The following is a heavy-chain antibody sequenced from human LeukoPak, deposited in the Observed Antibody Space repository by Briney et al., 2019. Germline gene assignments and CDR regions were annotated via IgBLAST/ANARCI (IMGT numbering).Heavy chain of an antibody. CDR1: GFTFSSYA. V-gene: IGHV3-23*01. J-gene: IGHJ3*02. CDR2: ISGSGGSI. D-gene: IGHD7-27*01. CDR3: AKPQSQNWGWYAFDI. Sequence: GGSLRLSCEASGFTFSSYAMNWVRQAPGKGLEWVSVISGSGGSIYYADSVKGRFTISRDKSKNTLYLQMSSLRAEDTAVYYCAKPQSQNWGWYAFDIWGLGTMVTVSS.